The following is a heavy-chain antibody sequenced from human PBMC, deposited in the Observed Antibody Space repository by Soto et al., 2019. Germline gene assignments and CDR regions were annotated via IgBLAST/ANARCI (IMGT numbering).Heavy chain of an antibody. V-gene: IGHV4-30-2*01. CDR3: ARGLWDDGFQY. CDR2: VHHTWIT. Sequence: SLCLTCAVSGASISSGGYSGTWIRQPPGKGLEWSGYVHHTWITTYNPSLKTRVNISVDMPNNHFLLTLTSATAADSAVYSCARGLWDDGFQYRGLGSLVSVYS. CDR1: GASISSGGYS. J-gene: IGHJ1*01. D-gene: IGHD1-1*01.